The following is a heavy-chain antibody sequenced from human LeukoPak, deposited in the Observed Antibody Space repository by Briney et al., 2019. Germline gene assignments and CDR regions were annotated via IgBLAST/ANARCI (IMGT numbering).Heavy chain of an antibody. V-gene: IGHV4-39*02. D-gene: IGHD7-27*01. CDR3: ARDYNWGFFDY. J-gene: IGHJ4*02. CDR2: IYYSGST. CDR1: GGSISGSTYY. Sequence: SEILSLTCTVSGGSISGSTYYWGWIRQPPGGGLEWIGSIYYSGSTYYNPSLKSRVTISVDTSKNHFSLKLSSVTAADTAVYYCARDYNWGFFDYWGQGTLVTVSS.